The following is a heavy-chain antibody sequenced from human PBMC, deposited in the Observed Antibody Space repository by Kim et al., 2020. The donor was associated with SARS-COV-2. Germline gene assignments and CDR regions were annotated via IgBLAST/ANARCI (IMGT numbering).Heavy chain of an antibody. CDR3: AKWLGFGETAPKYYYGMDV. CDR2: ISGGGTSA. V-gene: IGHV3-23*01. Sequence: GGSPRLSCVASGFSFSSHAMAWVRQVSGQGLQWVSSISGGGTSAHYADSIKGRFSISRDNFKNTLYLQMNSLRGDDTAVYYCAKWLGFGETAPKYYYGMDVWGQGTTVTVSS. J-gene: IGHJ6*02. CDR1: GFSFSSHA. D-gene: IGHD3-10*01.